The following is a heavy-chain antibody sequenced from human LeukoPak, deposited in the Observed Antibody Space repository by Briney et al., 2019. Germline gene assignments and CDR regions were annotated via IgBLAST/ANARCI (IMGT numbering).Heavy chain of an antibody. CDR3: TRDMIRGVPDYIDY. D-gene: IGHD3-10*01. J-gene: IGHJ4*02. CDR1: GFRFSSYD. V-gene: IGHV3-30-3*01. Sequence: PGGSLRLSCAATGFRFSSYDMHWVRQAPGKGLEWVAAISAEGDIQIYLDSVMGRFTIFRDNSKSTLYLQMNSLRIEDTGFYYCTRDMIRGVPDYIDYWGRGTLVTVSS. CDR2: ISAEGDIQ.